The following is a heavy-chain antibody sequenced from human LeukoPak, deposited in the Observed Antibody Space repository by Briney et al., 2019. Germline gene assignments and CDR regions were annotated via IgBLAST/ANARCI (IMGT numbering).Heavy chain of an antibody. V-gene: IGHV6-1*01. J-gene: IGHJ6*03. CDR1: GDSVSSNSAA. D-gene: IGHD3-3*01. CDR2: TYYRSKWYN. Sequence: SQTLSLTCAISGDSVSSNSAAWNWIRQSPSRGLEWLGRTYYRSKWYNDYAVSVKSRITINPDTSKNQFSLKLSSVTAADTAVYYCARAPPTYYDFWSGYFYMDVWDKGTTVTVSS. CDR3: ARAPPTYYDFWSGYFYMDV.